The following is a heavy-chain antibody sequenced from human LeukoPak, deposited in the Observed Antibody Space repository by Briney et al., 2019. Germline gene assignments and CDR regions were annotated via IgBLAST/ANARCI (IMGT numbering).Heavy chain of an antibody. CDR3: ARDYSGYEGFDS. V-gene: IGHV3-11*06. Sequence: PGGSLRLSCAASGFSFSSYHMRWIRQAPGKGLEWVSSVTIDPSHTNYADSVQGRFTLSRDNAKNTLYLQMNSLRAEDTAVYYCARDYSGYEGFDSWGQGTLVTVSS. CDR1: GFSFSSYH. D-gene: IGHD5-12*01. J-gene: IGHJ4*02. CDR2: VTIDPSHT.